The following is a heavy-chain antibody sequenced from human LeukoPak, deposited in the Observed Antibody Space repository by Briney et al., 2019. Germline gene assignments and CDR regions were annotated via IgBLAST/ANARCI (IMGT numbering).Heavy chain of an antibody. Sequence: GASVKVSCKSFGYTFTNYGITWVRQAPGQGLEWMGWISAYNGNTNYAQKFQGRVTMTTDTSTSTAYMEVRSLRSDDTAMYYCARVCHWDIDNTRGDPVDYWGQGTLVTVSS. V-gene: IGHV1-18*01. CDR1: GYTFTNYG. J-gene: IGHJ4*02. D-gene: IGHD2-15*01. CDR2: ISAYNGNT. CDR3: ARVCHWDIDNTRGDPVDY.